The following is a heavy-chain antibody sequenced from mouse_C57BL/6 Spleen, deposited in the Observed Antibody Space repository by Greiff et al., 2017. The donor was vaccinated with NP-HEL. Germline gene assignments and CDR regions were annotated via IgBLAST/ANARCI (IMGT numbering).Heavy chain of an antibody. CDR2: IDPSDSYT. Sequence: QVQLKQPGAELVMPGASVKLSCKASGYTFTSYWMHWVKQRPGQGLEWIGEIDPSDSYTNYNQKFKGKSTLTVDKSSSTAYMQLSSLTSEDSAVYYCARLMHYGLDYWGQGTTLTVSS. J-gene: IGHJ2*01. CDR3: ARLMHYGLDY. V-gene: IGHV1-69*01. CDR1: GYTFTSYW. D-gene: IGHD1-2*01.